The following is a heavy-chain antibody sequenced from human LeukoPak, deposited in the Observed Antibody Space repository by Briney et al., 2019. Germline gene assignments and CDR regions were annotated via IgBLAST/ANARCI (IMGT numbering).Heavy chain of an antibody. CDR1: GFTFDDYA. D-gene: IGHD2-2*02. CDR2: ISWNSGSI. CDR3: AKDTLRYCSSTSCYSPFDY. Sequence: GGSLRLSCAASGFTFDDYAMHWVRQAPGKGLEWVSGISWNSGSIGYADSVKGRFTISRDNAKNSLYLQMKSMRAEDTALYYCAKDTLRYCSSTSCYSPFDYWGQGTLVTVSS. V-gene: IGHV3-9*01. J-gene: IGHJ4*02.